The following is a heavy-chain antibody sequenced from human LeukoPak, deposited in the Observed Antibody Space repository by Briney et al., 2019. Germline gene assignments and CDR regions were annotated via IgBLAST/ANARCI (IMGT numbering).Heavy chain of an antibody. V-gene: IGHV4-39*01. Sequence: PSETLSLTCSVSGGSINSYGYYWAWIRQPPGKRPEWIGSIFYSGSTHYNPSLLSRITISADTSKGQFSLKLSSVTAADTAVYYCARQGVGATDFWGQGSLVTVSS. J-gene: IGHJ4*02. CDR2: IFYSGST. D-gene: IGHD1-26*01. CDR1: GGSINSYGYY. CDR3: ARQGVGATDF.